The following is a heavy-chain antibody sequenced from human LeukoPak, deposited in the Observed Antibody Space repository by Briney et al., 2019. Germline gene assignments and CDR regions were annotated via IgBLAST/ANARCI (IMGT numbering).Heavy chain of an antibody. CDR1: GFTFSSYA. CDR3: ARESRGTHDY. V-gene: IGHV3-30-3*01. CDR2: ISYDGSNK. Sequence: PGGSLRLSCAASGFTFSSYAMHWVRQAPGKGLEWVAVISYDGSNKYYADSVKGRLTISRDNSKNTLYLQMNSLRAEDTAVYYCARESRGTHDYWGQGTLVTVSS. D-gene: IGHD1-1*01. J-gene: IGHJ4*02.